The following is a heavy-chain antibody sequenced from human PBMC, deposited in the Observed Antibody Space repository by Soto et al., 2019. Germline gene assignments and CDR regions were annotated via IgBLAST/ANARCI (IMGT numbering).Heavy chain of an antibody. CDR1: GGSVTSYY. Sequence: SETLSLTCTVSGGSVTSYYWSWIRQPAGKGLEWIGRIYSTGSTSYNPSLNSRVTMSVDTSKNHFSLKLTSVTAADTAVYYCERDAPGNYFDSWNQGILVTVSS. CDR3: ERDAPGNYFDS. V-gene: IGHV4-4*07. J-gene: IGHJ4*02. CDR2: IYSTGST. D-gene: IGHD1-26*01.